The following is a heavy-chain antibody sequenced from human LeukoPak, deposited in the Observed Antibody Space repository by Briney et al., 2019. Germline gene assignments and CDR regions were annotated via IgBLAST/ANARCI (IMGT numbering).Heavy chain of an antibody. CDR2: ISSNGGST. D-gene: IGHD3-10*01. CDR1: GGTFSSYA. J-gene: IGHJ5*02. V-gene: IGHV3-64*01. Sequence: SCKASGGTFSSYAMHWVRQAPGKGLEYVSAISSNGGSTYYANSVKGRFTISRDNSKNTLYLQMGSLRAEDMAVYYCARGLRITMVRGDFSDWFDPWGQGTLVTVSS. CDR3: ARGLRITMVRGDFSDWFDP.